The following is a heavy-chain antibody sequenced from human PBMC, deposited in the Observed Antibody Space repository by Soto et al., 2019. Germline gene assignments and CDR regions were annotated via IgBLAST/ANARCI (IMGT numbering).Heavy chain of an antibody. Sequence: GGSLRLSCTTSGFTFGDYALSWVRQAPGKGLEWVGFVRRNAYGGTTDYAASVKGRFTISRDDSKSIAYLQMNSLRTEDTALYYCTRASSLDFDFWGQGTLVTVSS. CDR3: TRASSLDFDF. V-gene: IGHV3-49*04. D-gene: IGHD3-16*01. CDR2: VRRNAYGGTT. J-gene: IGHJ4*02. CDR1: GFTFGDYA.